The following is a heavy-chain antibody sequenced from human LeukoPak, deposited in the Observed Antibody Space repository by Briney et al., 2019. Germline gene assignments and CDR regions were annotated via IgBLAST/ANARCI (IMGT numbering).Heavy chain of an antibody. D-gene: IGHD3-9*01. J-gene: IGHJ4*02. CDR1: GITFINYS. CDR2: ITGSGTFT. Sequence: HAGGSLRLSCAASGITFINYSMTWVRQAPGKGLEWVSAITGSGTFTDYADSVRGRFTISRDNSKNTLYLQMNSLRAEDTAVYYCARGTYYHILTGYRGRILGFDHWGQGTLVTVSS. V-gene: IGHV3-23*01. CDR3: ARGTYYHILTGYRGRILGFDH.